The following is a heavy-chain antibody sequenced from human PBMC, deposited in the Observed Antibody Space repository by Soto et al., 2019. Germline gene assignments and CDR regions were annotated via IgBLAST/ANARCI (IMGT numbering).Heavy chain of an antibody. CDR2: INTDNGDA. CDR1: GYTFTSYS. Sequence: ASVKVSYKPSGYTFTSYSIHWVLHAPGHGLEWIGWINTDNGDAKYSQNVQGRVTVTRDTSAATAYMEVSSLSSDDTAVNYCARDQGYVVYWGQGTLVTVSS. CDR3: ARDQGYVVY. V-gene: IGHV1-3*04. J-gene: IGHJ4*03.